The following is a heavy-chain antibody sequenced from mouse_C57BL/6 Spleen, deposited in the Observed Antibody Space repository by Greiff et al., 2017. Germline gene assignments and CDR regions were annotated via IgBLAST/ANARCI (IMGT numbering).Heavy chain of an antibody. Sequence: QVQLQQSGPELVKPGASVKISCKASGYAFSSSWMNWVKQRPGKGLEWIGRIYPGDGDTNYNGKFKGKDTLTADKSSSTAYMQLSSLTSEDSAVYFCAGYFDVWGTGTTVTVSS. V-gene: IGHV1-82*01. CDR1: GYAFSSSW. CDR3: AGYFDV. J-gene: IGHJ1*03. CDR2: IYPGDGDT.